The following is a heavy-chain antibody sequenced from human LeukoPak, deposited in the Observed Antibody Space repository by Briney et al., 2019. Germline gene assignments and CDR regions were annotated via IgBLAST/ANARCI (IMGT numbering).Heavy chain of an antibody. J-gene: IGHJ5*02. V-gene: IGHV4-34*01. CDR2: INHRGTT. Sequence: SETLSLTCAVSGESFSHYYWSWLRQTPGKGLEWIGEINHRGTTNYNPSLKSRVAISIDTSRNQFSLQVASVTAADTAVFYCARGAFHTSSVWFDPWGQGTLVTVSS. CDR3: ARGAFHTSSVWFDP. CDR1: GESFSHYY. D-gene: IGHD2-2*01.